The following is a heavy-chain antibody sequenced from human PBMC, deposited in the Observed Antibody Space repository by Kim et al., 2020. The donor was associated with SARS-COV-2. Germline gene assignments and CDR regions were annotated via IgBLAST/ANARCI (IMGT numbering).Heavy chain of an antibody. V-gene: IGHV4-34*01. J-gene: IGHJ6*02. D-gene: IGHD6-13*01. Sequence: SETLSLTCAVYGGSFSGYYWSWIRQPPGKGLEWIGEINHSGSTNYNPSLKSRVTISVDTSKNQFSLKLSSVTAADTAVYYCARGFLAAARGLNTYGMDVWGQGTTVTVSS. CDR3: ARGFLAAARGLNTYGMDV. CDR2: INHSGST. CDR1: GGSFSGYY.